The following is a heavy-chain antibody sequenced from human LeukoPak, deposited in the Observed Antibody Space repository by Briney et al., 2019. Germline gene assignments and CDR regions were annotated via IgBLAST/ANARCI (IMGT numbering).Heavy chain of an antibody. V-gene: IGHV4-4*02. Sequence: PSETLSLTCAVSGASISSSYWWSWVRQSPEKGLEWIGEIYHNGITNYNPSLKIRVTISRDKSKNQFSLRLTSATAADTAVYYCARVYDSSWGYFDYWGQGTLVTVSS. CDR2: IYHNGIT. D-gene: IGHD3-22*01. J-gene: IGHJ4*02. CDR3: ARVYDSSWGYFDY. CDR1: GASISSSYW.